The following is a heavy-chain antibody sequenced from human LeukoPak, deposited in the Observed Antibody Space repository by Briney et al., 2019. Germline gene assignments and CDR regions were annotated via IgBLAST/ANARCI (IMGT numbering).Heavy chain of an antibody. CDR3: ARERPLGGYGY. CDR1: GYTFISYG. Sequence: ASVKVSCKASGYTFISYGISWVRQAPGQGLEWMGWISAYNGNTNYAQKPQGRVTMTTDTSTSTAYMVLRSLRSDDTAVYYCARERPLGGYGYWGQGTLVTVSS. CDR2: ISAYNGNT. V-gene: IGHV1-18*01. D-gene: IGHD1-1*01. J-gene: IGHJ4*02.